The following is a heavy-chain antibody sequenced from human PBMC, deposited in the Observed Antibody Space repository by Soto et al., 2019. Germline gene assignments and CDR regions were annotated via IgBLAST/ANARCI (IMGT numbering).Heavy chain of an antibody. J-gene: IGHJ3*02. CDR2: IYPGDSDT. CDR1: GYSFTSYW. CDR3: ARRTDTAMDPDAFDI. D-gene: IGHD5-18*01. Sequence: SCKGSGYSFTSYWIGWVRQMPGKGLEWMGIIYPGDSDTRYSPSFQGQVTISADKSISTAYLQWSSLKASDTAMYYCARRTDTAMDPDAFDIWGQGTMVTVSS. V-gene: IGHV5-51*01.